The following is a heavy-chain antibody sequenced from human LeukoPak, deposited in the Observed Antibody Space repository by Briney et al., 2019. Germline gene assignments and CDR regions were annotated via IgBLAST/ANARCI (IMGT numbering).Heavy chain of an antibody. J-gene: IGHJ6*02. CDR1: GFTFSSYA. Sequence: QAGGSLRLSCAASGFTFSSYAMSWVRQAPGKGLEWVSAISGSGGSTYYADSVKGRFTISRDNARNSLYLQMNSLRAEDTAVYYCAIPPLSGTGSSRPPAEIDVWGQGTTVTVPS. V-gene: IGHV3-23*01. CDR3: AIPPLSGTGSSRPPAEIDV. CDR2: ISGSGGST. D-gene: IGHD3-10*01.